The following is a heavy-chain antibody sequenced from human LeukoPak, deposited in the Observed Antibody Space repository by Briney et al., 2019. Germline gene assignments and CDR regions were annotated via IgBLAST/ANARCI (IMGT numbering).Heavy chain of an antibody. Sequence: PGGSLRLSCAASGFTFSSYSMNWVRQAPGKGLEWVSSISSSSSYIYYADSVKGRFTISRDNAKNSLYLQMNSLRAEDTAVYYCAGATYCSSTSCYKGNAFDIWGQGTMVTVSS. V-gene: IGHV3-21*01. D-gene: IGHD2-2*02. J-gene: IGHJ3*02. CDR3: AGATYCSSTSCYKGNAFDI. CDR1: GFTFSSYS. CDR2: ISSSSSYI.